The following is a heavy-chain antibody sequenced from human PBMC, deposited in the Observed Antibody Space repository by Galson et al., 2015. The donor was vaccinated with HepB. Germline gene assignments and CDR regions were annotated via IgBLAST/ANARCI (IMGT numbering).Heavy chain of an antibody. CDR1: GFNFRYYA. Sequence: SLRLSCAASGFNFRYYAMSWVRQASGKGLEWVSIISDSGGSTYYADSVKGRFTISRDDSKNTLYLQMNSLRAEDTAVYYCAKDEGSRNYWSPYFDYWGQGTLVTVSS. CDR3: AKDEGSRNYWSPYFDY. V-gene: IGHV3-23*01. J-gene: IGHJ4*02. CDR2: ISDSGGST. D-gene: IGHD3-10*01.